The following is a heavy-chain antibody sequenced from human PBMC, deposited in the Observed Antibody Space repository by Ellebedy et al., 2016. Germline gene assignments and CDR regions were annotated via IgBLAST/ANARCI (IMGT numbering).Heavy chain of an antibody. V-gene: IGHV1-18*01. Sequence: ASVKVSCKASGYTFTSYGISWVRQAPGQGLEWMGMVYPYDGSTYYPQKLQGRVTMTRDTSTSTVYMELSSLRSEDTAVYYCVRDREGFDYWGPGTLVTVSS. CDR3: VRDREGFDY. CDR1: GYTFTSYG. CDR2: VYPYDGST. J-gene: IGHJ4*02.